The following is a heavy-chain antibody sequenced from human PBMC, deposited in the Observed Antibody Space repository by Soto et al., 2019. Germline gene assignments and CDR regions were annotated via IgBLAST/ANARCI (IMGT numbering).Heavy chain of an antibody. D-gene: IGHD6-19*01. Sequence: PSETLSLTCTVSGGSISSSSYYWGWIRQPPGKGLEWIGSIYYSGSTNYNPSLKSRVTISVDTSKNQFSLKLSSVTAADTAVYYCASSLEGYSSGWYYFDYWGQGTLVTVSS. J-gene: IGHJ4*02. CDR1: GGSISSSSYY. CDR2: IYYSGST. CDR3: ASSLEGYSSGWYYFDY. V-gene: IGHV4-39*07.